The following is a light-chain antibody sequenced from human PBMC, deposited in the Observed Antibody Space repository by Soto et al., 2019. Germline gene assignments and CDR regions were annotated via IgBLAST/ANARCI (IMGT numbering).Light chain of an antibody. J-gene: IGLJ2*01. V-gene: IGLV2-23*02. CDR3: CSYAGSNSLI. Sequence: QSVLTRPASVSGSPGQSITISCTGTNGDVGSYDLVSWYQRYPGEAPKLIIYEVNKRPSGISNRFSGSKSGNTASLTISGLQAEDEAEYDCCSYAGSNSLIFGGGTKVTVL. CDR1: NGDVGSYDL. CDR2: EVN.